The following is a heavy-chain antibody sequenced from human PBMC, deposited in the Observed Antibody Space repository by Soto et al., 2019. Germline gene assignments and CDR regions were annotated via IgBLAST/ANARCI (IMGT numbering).Heavy chain of an antibody. V-gene: IGHV3-30-3*01. Sequence: AGSLRLSCAASRFTFSSYAMHWVRQAPGKGLEWVAVISYDGSNKYYADSVKGRFTISRDNSKNTLYLQMNSLRAEDTAVYYCAGASSSRGYYGMDVWGQGTTVTVSS. CDR2: ISYDGSNK. J-gene: IGHJ6*02. D-gene: IGHD6-13*01. CDR1: RFTFSSYA. CDR3: AGASSSRGYYGMDV.